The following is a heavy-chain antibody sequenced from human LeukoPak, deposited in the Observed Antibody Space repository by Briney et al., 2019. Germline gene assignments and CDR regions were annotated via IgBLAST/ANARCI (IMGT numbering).Heavy chain of an antibody. CDR2: INHSEST. V-gene: IGHV4-34*01. D-gene: IGHD3-22*01. CDR3: ARPSAYDSSGYYAYFDY. J-gene: IGHJ4*02. Sequence: PSETLSLTCAVYGGSFSGYYWSWIRQPPGKGLEWIGEINHSESTNYNPSLKSRVTISVDTSKNQFSLKLSSVTAADTAVYYCARPSAYDSSGYYAYFDYWGQGTLVTVSS. CDR1: GGSFSGYY.